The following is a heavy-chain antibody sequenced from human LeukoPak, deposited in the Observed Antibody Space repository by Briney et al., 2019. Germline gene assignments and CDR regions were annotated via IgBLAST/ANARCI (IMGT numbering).Heavy chain of an antibody. Sequence: SETLSLTCTVSGASISPSYWSWIRQHPGKGLEWIGYIDYSGNSNYNPSLRSRVTMSVDTSKNQFSLRLSSMTAADTAVYYCARHGGLAAPLMQYWGRGRLVTLSS. D-gene: IGHD6-13*01. J-gene: IGHJ4*02. CDR1: GASISPSY. V-gene: IGHV4-59*08. CDR2: IDYSGNS. CDR3: ARHGGLAAPLMQY.